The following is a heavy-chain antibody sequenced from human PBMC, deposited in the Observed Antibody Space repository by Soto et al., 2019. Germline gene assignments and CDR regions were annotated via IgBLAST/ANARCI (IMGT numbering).Heavy chain of an antibody. CDR1: GGPISSSRYY. CDR3: ARHDSYCGGDCYPYNWFDP. V-gene: IGHV4-39*01. CDR2: IYYSGST. Sequence: PXGILCLTFTVSGGPISSSRYYWGWIRQPPPERLEWIGSIYYSGSTYYNPSLKSRVTISVDTSKNQFSLKLSSVTAADTAVYYCARHDSYCGGDCYPYNWFDPWGQGTLVTVSS. J-gene: IGHJ5*02. D-gene: IGHD2-21*02.